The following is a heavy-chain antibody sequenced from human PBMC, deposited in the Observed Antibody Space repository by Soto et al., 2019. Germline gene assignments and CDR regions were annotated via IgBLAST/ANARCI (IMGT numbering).Heavy chain of an antibody. V-gene: IGHV3-7*01. CDR1: GFTFSSYD. D-gene: IGHD3-3*01. CDR2: IKPDGSDT. J-gene: IGHJ3*01. CDR3: ATDLNWSGT. Sequence: GGSLRLSCAASGFTFSSYDMTWVRQAPGKGLELLATIKPDGSDTYYVDSVKGRFTISRDNAKNSLSLQMNSLRAEDTALYYCATDLNWSGTWGQGTMVTVSS.